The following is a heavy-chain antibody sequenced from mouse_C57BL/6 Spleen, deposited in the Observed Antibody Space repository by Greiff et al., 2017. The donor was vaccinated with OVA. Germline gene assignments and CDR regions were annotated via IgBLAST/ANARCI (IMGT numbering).Heavy chain of an antibody. CDR1: GFTFSSYA. Sequence: DVMLVESGGGLVKPGGSLKLSCAASGFTFSSYAMSWVRQTPEKRLEWVATISDGGSYTYYPDNVKGRFTISRDNAKNNLYLQMSHLKSEDTAMYYCARVYGNYDAMDYWGQGTSVTVSS. J-gene: IGHJ4*01. D-gene: IGHD2-1*01. CDR2: ISDGGSYT. CDR3: ARVYGNYDAMDY. V-gene: IGHV5-4*03.